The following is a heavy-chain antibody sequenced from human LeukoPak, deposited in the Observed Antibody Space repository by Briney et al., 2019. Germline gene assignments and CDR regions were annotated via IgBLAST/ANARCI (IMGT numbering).Heavy chain of an antibody. V-gene: IGHV3-23*01. J-gene: IGHJ4*02. Sequence: GGSLRLSCAASGFTFSGYAMTWVRQAPGKGLEWVSVISGRGDRTYYADSVKGRFTISRDNSKNTLYLQMNSLRAEDTAVYYCANRPGNHDILTQYYFDFWGQGTLVTVSS. CDR1: GFTFSGYA. CDR2: ISGRGDRT. CDR3: ANRPGNHDILTQYYFDF. D-gene: IGHD3-9*01.